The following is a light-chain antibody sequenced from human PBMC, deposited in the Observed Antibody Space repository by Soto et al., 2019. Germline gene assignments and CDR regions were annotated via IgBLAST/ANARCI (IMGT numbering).Light chain of an antibody. CDR2: GAS. V-gene: IGKV3-20*01. CDR1: QSVSSHY. J-gene: IGKJ3*01. Sequence: EIVLTQSPGTLSLSPGERATLSCRASQSVSSHYLAWYQQKPGQAPRLLIYGASSRATGIPDRFSGSGSGTDFTLTISRLEPEDFAVYYCQQYGSSLFSFGPGTKVDIK. CDR3: QQYGSSLFS.